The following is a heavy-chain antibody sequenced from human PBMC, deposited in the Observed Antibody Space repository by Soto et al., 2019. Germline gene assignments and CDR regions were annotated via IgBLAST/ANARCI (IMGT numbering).Heavy chain of an antibody. CDR2: ISNDESDT. Sequence: QVQLVESGGGVVQPGWSLRLSCAASGFTFSNNGMHWVRQAPGKGLEWVAFISNDESDTYYVDSVKGRFSIFRDNSQNRLYRKMHSRRGEDTAVYDYATGQWNYFDFWGQGTLDTVSS. V-gene: IGHV3-30*03. CDR1: GFTFSNNG. J-gene: IGHJ4*02. D-gene: IGHD6-19*01. CDR3: ATGQWNYFDF.